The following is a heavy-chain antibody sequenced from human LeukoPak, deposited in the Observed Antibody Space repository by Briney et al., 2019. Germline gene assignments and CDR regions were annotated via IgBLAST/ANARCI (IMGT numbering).Heavy chain of an antibody. J-gene: IGHJ4*02. D-gene: IGHD1-26*01. V-gene: IGHV3-48*03. CDR3: AREGGSGSFDY. Sequence: GGSLRLSCAASGFTFSSYEMNWVRQAPGKGLEWVSYISSSGSTIYYADSVKGRFTISRDNAKNPLYLQMNSLRAEDTAVYYCAREGGSGSFDYWGQGTLVTVSS. CDR1: GFTFSSYE. CDR2: ISSSGSTI.